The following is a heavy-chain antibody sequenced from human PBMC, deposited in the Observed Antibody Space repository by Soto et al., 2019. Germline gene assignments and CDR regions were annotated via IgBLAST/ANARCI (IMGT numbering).Heavy chain of an antibody. CDR3: ARTDMVTTNWFDP. CDR1: GESFIVYY. CDR2: INHGGST. J-gene: IGHJ5*02. D-gene: IGHD5-18*01. V-gene: IGHV4-34*01. Sequence: QVHLQQWGAGLLKPSETLSLTCAVYGESFIVYYWTWIRQSPGKGLEWIGEINHGGSTNSNPSLKSRVTISIDTSKNQFSLKLTSVTAADTSVYYCARTDMVTTNWFDPWGHGTLVTVSS.